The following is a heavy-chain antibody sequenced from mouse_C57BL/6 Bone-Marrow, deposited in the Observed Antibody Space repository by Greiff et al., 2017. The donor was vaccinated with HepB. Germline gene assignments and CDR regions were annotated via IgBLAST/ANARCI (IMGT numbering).Heavy chain of an antibody. CDR1: GFTFSDYY. J-gene: IGHJ2*01. CDR3: ARLHYYGSTYFDY. V-gene: IGHV5-16*01. D-gene: IGHD1-1*01. Sequence: EVQLVESAGGLVQPGSSMKLSCTASGFTFSDYYMAWVRQVPEKGLEWVANINYDGSSTYYLDSLKSRFIISRDNAKNILYLQMSSLKSEDTATYYCARLHYYGSTYFDYWGQGTTLTVSS. CDR2: INYDGSST.